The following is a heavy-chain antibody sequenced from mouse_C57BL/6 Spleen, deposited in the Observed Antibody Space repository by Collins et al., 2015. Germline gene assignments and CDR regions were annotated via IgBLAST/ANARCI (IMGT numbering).Heavy chain of an antibody. D-gene: IGHD2-1*01. CDR3: ARRYYGNNYDV. Sequence: QVQLQQSDAELVKPGASVKIPCKVSGYTFTDHTVHWMKQRPEQGLEWIGYFYPRDGTTEYNEKFKGKATLTADKSSSTAYMQLNCLTSDDSAVYFCARRYYGNNYDVWGIGTTVTVSS. J-gene: IGHJ1*03. V-gene: IGHV1-78*01. CDR1: GYTFTDHT. CDR2: FYPRDGTT.